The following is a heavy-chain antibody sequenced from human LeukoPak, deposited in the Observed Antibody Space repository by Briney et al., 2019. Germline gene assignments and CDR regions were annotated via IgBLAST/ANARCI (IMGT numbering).Heavy chain of an antibody. D-gene: IGHD2-8*01. Sequence: ETLSLTCAVYGGSFSGYYWSWVRQAPGKGLEWVGRIKSKTDGGTTDYAAPVKGRFTISRDDSKNTLYLQMNSLKTEDTAVYYCTAYRILFTNGVYKNDYWGQGTLVTVSS. CDR1: GGSFSGYY. CDR3: TAYRILFTNGVYKNDY. V-gene: IGHV3-15*01. J-gene: IGHJ4*02. CDR2: IKSKTDGGTT.